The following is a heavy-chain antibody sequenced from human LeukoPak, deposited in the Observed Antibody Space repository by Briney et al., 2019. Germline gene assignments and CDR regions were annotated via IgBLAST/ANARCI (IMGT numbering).Heavy chain of an antibody. Sequence: GGSLRLSCAASGFTFSSYWMSWARQAPGKGLEWVANIKQDGSEKYYVDSVKGRFTISRDNAKNSLYLQLNSLRAEDTAVYYCAREGITAAADYWGQGTLVTVSS. D-gene: IGHD6-13*01. CDR2: IKQDGSEK. J-gene: IGHJ4*02. CDR1: GFTFSSYW. CDR3: AREGITAAADY. V-gene: IGHV3-7*01.